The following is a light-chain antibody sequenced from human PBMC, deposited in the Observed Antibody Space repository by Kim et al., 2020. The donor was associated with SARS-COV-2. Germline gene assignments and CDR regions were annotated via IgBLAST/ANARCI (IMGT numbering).Light chain of an antibody. V-gene: IGLV4-69*01. Sequence: SVKRTCTLTSGHSSYAIAWHQQQPEKGPRYLMKLNSDGSHSKGDGIPDRFSGSSSGAERSLTISSLQSEDEADYYCQTWGTGIHVIFGGGTQLTVL. CDR3: QTWGTGIHVI. J-gene: IGLJ2*01. CDR2: LNSDGSH. CDR1: SGHSSYA.